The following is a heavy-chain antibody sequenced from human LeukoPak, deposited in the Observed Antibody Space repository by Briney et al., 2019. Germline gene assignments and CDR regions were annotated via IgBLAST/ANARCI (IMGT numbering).Heavy chain of an antibody. D-gene: IGHD5-18*01. Sequence: LSLTCAVYGGSFSGYYWSWIRQAPGKGLEWVAVISSDGSYKYYADSVKGRFTISRDNSKNTLYLQMNSLIPEDTAVYYCARQYISGQWYFDYWGQGTLVTVSS. CDR1: GGSFSGYY. J-gene: IGHJ4*02. V-gene: IGHV3-30*03. CDR3: ARQYISGQWYFDY. CDR2: ISSDGSYK.